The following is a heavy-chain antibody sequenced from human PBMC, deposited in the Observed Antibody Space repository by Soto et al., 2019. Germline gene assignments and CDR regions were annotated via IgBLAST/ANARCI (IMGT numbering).Heavy chain of an antibody. D-gene: IGHD2-21*02. CDR2: IHPSGGGT. CDR3: ARGGHIAVVTASFDN. J-gene: IGHJ4*02. V-gene: IGHV1-46*02. CDR1: GYTFNTYY. Sequence: QVQLVQSGAEVRKPGASVKVSCKPSGYTFNTYYLHRLRQAPGQALEWMGVIHPSGGGTTYAQKFLVRVTVTRDTSTTTVFMELSSLRSDDTAVYYCARGGHIAVVTASFDNWGQGTLVTVSS.